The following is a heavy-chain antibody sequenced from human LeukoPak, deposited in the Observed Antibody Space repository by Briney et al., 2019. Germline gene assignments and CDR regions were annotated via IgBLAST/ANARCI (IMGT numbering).Heavy chain of an antibody. CDR1: GFTFSSHS. D-gene: IGHD2-15*01. CDR2: ISGSSSYI. V-gene: IGHV3-21*01. CDR3: ARWGYCSGGNCYIDY. J-gene: IGHJ4*02. Sequence: GWSLRLSCAASGFTFSSHSFNWVRQAPGKGLEWVSSISGSSSYIYYADSLKGRFTISRDDAKNSLFLQMNSLRAEDTAVYYCARWGYCSGGNCYIDYWGQGTLVTVSS.